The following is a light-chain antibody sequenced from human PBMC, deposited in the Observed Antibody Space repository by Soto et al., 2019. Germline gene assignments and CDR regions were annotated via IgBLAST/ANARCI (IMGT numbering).Light chain of an antibody. J-gene: IGKJ1*01. CDR2: DAS. CDR1: QTISSYY. Sequence: DIVLTQSPATLSLSPGERATLSCGASQTISSYYVAWYQHKPGLAPRLLIYDASTRATGIPDRFSGSGSGTDFTLTISRLEPEDFAVYYCQQYATSQTFGQGTKVEI. V-gene: IGKV3D-20*01. CDR3: QQYATSQT.